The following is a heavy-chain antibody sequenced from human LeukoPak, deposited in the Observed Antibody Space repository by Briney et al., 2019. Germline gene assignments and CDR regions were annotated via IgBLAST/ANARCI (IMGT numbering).Heavy chain of an antibody. Sequence: PGRSLRLSCAASGFTFSSYAMHWVRQAPGKGLEWVSVISASGDSTYYADSVKGRFTISRDNSQKMVYLQMNSLRAEDTAVYFCALGYCSGGDCYAKPYYFDHWGQGTLVTVSS. CDR1: GFTFSSYA. CDR3: ALGYCSGGDCYAKPYYFDH. J-gene: IGHJ4*02. V-gene: IGHV3-23*01. D-gene: IGHD2-15*01. CDR2: ISASGDST.